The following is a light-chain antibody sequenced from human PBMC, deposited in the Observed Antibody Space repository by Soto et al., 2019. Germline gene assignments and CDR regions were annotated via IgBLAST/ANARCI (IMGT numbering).Light chain of an antibody. CDR3: QQLNTYPLT. V-gene: IGKV1-9*01. CDR1: QGISNY. Sequence: DIQLTQSPSFLSASVGDRVTITCRASQGISNYLAWYQQKPGKAPKLLICRASTLQSGVPSRFGGSGSGTEFTLTISSLQPEDFATYYCQQLNTYPLTFGGGTKVDIK. CDR2: RAS. J-gene: IGKJ4*01.